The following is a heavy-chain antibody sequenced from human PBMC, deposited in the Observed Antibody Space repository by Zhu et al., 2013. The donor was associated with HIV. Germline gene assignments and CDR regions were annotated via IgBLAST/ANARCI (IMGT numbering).Heavy chain of an antibody. J-gene: IGHJ4*02. V-gene: IGHV1-18*01. Sequence: QLMQSGGEVKKPGASVKVSCQTSGFIFTSVGYSWFRQAPGQGLEWMGWINPYNGYKVYAQNFEGRVTMATDTSSNTVHMELRSLRPDDTAIYYCTRDQQRLTLDYWGQGNPGLRFL. CDR1: GFIFTSVG. D-gene: IGHD6-25*01. CDR2: INPYNGYK. CDR3: TRDQQRLTLDY.